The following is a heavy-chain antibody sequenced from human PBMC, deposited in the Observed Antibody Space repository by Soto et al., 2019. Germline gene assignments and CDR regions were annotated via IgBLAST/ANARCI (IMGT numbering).Heavy chain of an antibody. V-gene: IGHV6-1*01. CDR3: ARGVAGSGFDL. J-gene: IGHJ4*02. D-gene: IGHD6-19*01. CDR1: GDSVSSNTAA. Sequence: SRTLSPTCAISGDSVSSNTAAWSWIRSSPSRGLEWLGRTYYRSNWRHDYAVSVKSRITVNPDTSKNHSSLQLNSVTPDDTAVYYCARGVAGSGFDLWGQGTLVTVSS. CDR2: TYYRSNWRH.